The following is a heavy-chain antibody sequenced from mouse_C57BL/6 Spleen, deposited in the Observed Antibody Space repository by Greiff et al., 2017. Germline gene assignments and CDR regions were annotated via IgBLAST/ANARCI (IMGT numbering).Heavy chain of an antibody. D-gene: IGHD3-1*01. CDR1: GYTFTSYW. CDR3: ARSGADTPGAY. V-gene: IGHV1-53*01. CDR2: INPRNGGT. J-gene: IGHJ3*01. Sequence: QVQLQQPGTELVKPGASVKLSCKASGYTFTSYWMHWVKQRPRQGLEWIGNINPRNGGTNYNEKFKSKATLTVDKSSSTAYMPLSSLTSEDSAVYYCARSGADTPGAYWGQGTLVTVSA.